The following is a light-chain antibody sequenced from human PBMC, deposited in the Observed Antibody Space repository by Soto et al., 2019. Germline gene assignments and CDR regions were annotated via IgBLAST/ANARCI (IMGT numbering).Light chain of an antibody. V-gene: IGKV4-1*01. CDR1: QSVLYSSNNKNY. CDR2: WAS. Sequence: DIVMTQSPDSLAVSLGERATINCKSSQSVLYSSNNKNYLAWYQQKPGQPPKLLIYWASTRESGVPDRFSGSGYGTDFTLTTSSLQAEDVAVYYCQQYYSTPPSYTFGQGTKLEIK. J-gene: IGKJ2*01. CDR3: QQYYSTPPSYT.